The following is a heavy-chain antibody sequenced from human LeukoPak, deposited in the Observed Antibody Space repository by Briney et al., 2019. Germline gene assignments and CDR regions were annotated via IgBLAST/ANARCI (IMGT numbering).Heavy chain of an antibody. Sequence: GGSLRLSCAASGFTFDDYAMHWVRQAPGKGLEWVSGISWNSGSIGYADSVKGRFTISRDNAKNSLYLQMNCLRAEDTALYYCAKVGVANYDFWSGYYKPFDYWGQGTLVTVSS. CDR1: GFTFDDYA. CDR2: ISWNSGSI. CDR3: AKVGVANYDFWSGYYKPFDY. J-gene: IGHJ4*02. D-gene: IGHD3-3*01. V-gene: IGHV3-9*01.